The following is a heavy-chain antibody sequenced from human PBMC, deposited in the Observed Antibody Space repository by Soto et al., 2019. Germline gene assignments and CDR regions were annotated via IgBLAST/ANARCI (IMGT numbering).Heavy chain of an antibody. CDR1: ILSFDIYA. J-gene: IGHJ6*02. D-gene: IGHD5-12*01. CDR3: AKHSGYDHYYGMDV. Sequence: EVQLLESGGGLVQPGGSVRLSCAASILSFDIYAMSWGRQAPGKGLEWVSATTGSGGTAYYAGSVKGRFTISRDNSKNTLYLQMDSLRAEDTAVYYCAKHSGYDHYYGMDVWGQGTTVTVSS. CDR2: TTGSGGTA. V-gene: IGHV3-23*01.